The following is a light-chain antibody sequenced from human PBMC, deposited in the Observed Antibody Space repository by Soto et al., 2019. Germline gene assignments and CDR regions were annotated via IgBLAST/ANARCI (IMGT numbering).Light chain of an antibody. CDR3: SSYTSSSTLHTLIV. Sequence: QSALTQPASVSGSPGQSITISCTGTSSDVGDYEYVSWYQHHPGKAPKLMIYEVSNRPSGVSNRFSGSKSGNTASLTISGLQAEDEADYYCSSYTSSSTLHTLIVFGGGTKLTVL. CDR2: EVS. V-gene: IGLV2-14*01. J-gene: IGLJ2*01. CDR1: SSDVGDYEY.